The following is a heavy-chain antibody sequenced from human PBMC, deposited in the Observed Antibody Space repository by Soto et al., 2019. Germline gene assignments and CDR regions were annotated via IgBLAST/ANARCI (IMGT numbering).Heavy chain of an antibody. CDR1: GYTFTRYA. V-gene: IGHV1-3*01. D-gene: IGHD1-26*01. CDR3: ARDQPGNSGSYSY. CDR2: IKACNGDT. J-gene: IGHJ4*02. Sequence: ASVKVSCKASGYTFTRYAIHWVRQAPGQRLEWIGRIKACNGDTKYAQKFQGRVTMTTDTSTSTAYMELRSLRSDDTAVYYCARDQPGNSGSYSYWGQGTLVTVSS.